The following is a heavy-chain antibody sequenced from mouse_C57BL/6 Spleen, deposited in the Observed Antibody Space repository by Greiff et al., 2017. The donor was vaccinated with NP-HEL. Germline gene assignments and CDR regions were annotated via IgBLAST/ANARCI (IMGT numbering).Heavy chain of an antibody. CDR2: ISSGGSYT. CDR1: GFTFSSYG. V-gene: IGHV5-6*01. J-gene: IGHJ3*01. Sequence: EVKVVESGGDLVKPGGSLKLSCAASGFTFSSYGMSWVRQTPDKRLEWVATISSGGSYTYYPDSVKGRFTISRDNAKNTLYLQMSSRKSEDTAMYYCARQNGSSPWFAYWGQGTLVTVSA. D-gene: IGHD1-1*01. CDR3: ARQNGSSPWFAY.